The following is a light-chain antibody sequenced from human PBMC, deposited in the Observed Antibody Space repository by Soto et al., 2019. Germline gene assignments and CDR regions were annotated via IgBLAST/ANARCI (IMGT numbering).Light chain of an antibody. CDR2: WAS. J-gene: IGKJ2*01. V-gene: IGKV4-1*01. CDR1: QSVLYSSNNKNY. Sequence: DIVMTQSPDSLAVSLGERATINCKSSQSVLYSSNNKNYLAWYQQKPGQPPNLLIYWASTRESGVPDRFSGSGSGTDFTLTISSLQAEDVAVYYCQQHYTTPHTFGQGTKVDIK. CDR3: QQHYTTPHT.